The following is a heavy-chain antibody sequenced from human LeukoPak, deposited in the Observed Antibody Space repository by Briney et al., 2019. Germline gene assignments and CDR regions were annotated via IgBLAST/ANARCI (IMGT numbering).Heavy chain of an antibody. J-gene: IGHJ4*02. CDR3: VRHSRVVAFDY. V-gene: IGHV4-59*08. D-gene: IGHD2-15*01. CDR2: IYYTGNT. Sequence: SETLSLTCTVSGVSISNHYSSWIRQPPREGLEWIGYIYYTGNTNYNPSLKSRVTISEDTSKNQVSLELSSVTAADTAVYYFVRHSRVVAFDYWGQGNLVTVSS. CDR1: GVSISNHY.